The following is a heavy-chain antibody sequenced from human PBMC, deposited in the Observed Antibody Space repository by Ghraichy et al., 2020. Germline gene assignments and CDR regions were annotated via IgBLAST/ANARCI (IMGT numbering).Heavy chain of an antibody. J-gene: IGHJ6*03. D-gene: IGHD6-19*01. Sequence: LSLTCAASGFTFSSYAMSWVRQAPGKGLEWVSAISGSGGSTYYADSVKGRFTISRDNSKNTLYLQMNSLRAEDTAVYYCAKDPRQWLVLGYYYMDVWGKGTTVTVSS. CDR2: ISGSGGST. V-gene: IGHV3-23*01. CDR3: AKDPRQWLVLGYYYMDV. CDR1: GFTFSSYA.